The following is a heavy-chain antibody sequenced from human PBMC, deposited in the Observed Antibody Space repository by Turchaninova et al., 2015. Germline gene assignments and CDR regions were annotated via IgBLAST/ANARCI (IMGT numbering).Heavy chain of an antibody. D-gene: IGHD3-22*01. Sequence: QVQLQESGPGLVKPSETLSLTCAVSGYSISSVHYGGWVRPPPGKGLEWSGCIYHSGSTYYNPSLKSRVTISVDTSKNQFSLKLTSVTAEDTAVYYCARAQYYYDSSGYSHAFDIWGHGTMVSVSS. V-gene: IGHV4-38-2*01. CDR3: ARAQYYYDSSGYSHAFDI. J-gene: IGHJ3*02. CDR2: IYHSGST. CDR1: GYSISSVHY.